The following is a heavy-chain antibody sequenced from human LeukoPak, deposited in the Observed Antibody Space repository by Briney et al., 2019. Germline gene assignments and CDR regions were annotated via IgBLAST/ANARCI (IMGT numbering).Heavy chain of an antibody. Sequence: GGSLRLSCAASGFTFSSYGMHWVRQAPGKGLEWVAIISYDGSNKYYADSVKGRFTISRDNSKNTLYLQMNSLRAEDTAVYYCANESYYDSSGYLDYWGQGTLVTVSS. CDR1: GFTFSSYG. D-gene: IGHD3-22*01. CDR2: ISYDGSNK. J-gene: IGHJ4*02. CDR3: ANESYYDSSGYLDY. V-gene: IGHV3-30*18.